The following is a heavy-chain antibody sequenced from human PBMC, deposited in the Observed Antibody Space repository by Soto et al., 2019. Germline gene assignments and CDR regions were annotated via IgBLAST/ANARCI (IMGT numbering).Heavy chain of an antibody. CDR3: ARVGDFWSRFDY. D-gene: IGHD3-3*01. Sequence: SETLSLTCTVSGGSISSGDYYWSWIRQPPGKGLEWIGYIYYSGSTYYNPSLKSRVTISVDTSKNQFSLKLSSVTAADTAVYYCARVGDFWSRFDYWGQGTLVTVSS. V-gene: IGHV4-30-4*01. J-gene: IGHJ4*02. CDR1: GGSISSGDYY. CDR2: IYYSGST.